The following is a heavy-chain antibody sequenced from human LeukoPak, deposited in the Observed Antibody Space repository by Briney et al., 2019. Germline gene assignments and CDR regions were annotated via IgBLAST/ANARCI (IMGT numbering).Heavy chain of an antibody. CDR3: ARGPSYDYVWGSYRREYYFDY. V-gene: IGHV1-8*01. D-gene: IGHD3-16*02. Sequence: ASVKVSCKASGYTFTGYDINWVRQATGQGLEWMGWMNPNSGNTGYAQKFQGRVTMTRNTSISTAYMELSSLRSEDTAVYYCARGPSYDYVWGSYRREYYFDYWGQGTLVTVSS. J-gene: IGHJ4*02. CDR1: GYTFTGYD. CDR2: MNPNSGNT.